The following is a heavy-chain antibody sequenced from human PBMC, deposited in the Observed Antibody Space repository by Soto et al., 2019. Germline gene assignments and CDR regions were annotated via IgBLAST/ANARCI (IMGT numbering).Heavy chain of an antibody. CDR1: GFTFSSYW. CDR3: ASDISGRAYV. J-gene: IGHJ6*02. Sequence: EVQLVESGGGLVRPGGSLRLSCAAAGFTFSSYWMHWVRQSRGKGLVWVSRMNEDGGTTDYAASVKGRFNISRDNSKNTLSLQMHSLSVEDTAVSSCASDISGRAYVWGQGTTLTV. CDR2: MNEDGGTT. D-gene: IGHD2-15*01. V-gene: IGHV3-74*02.